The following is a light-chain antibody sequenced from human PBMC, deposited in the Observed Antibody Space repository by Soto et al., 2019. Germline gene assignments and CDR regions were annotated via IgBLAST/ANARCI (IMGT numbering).Light chain of an antibody. J-gene: IGKJ5*01. Sequence: DIVLTQSPGTLSLSPGERATLSCRASQSVSSNHLAWYQQKPGQAPRLLIYGASNRATGIPDRFSGGGSGTDFTLTISSLEPEDFAVYYCQQYNSWPPITFGQGTRLEIK. CDR2: GAS. CDR1: QSVSSNH. V-gene: IGKV3-20*01. CDR3: QQYNSWPPIT.